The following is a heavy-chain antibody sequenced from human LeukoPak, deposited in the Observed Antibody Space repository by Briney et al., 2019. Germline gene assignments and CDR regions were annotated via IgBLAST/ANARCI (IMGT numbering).Heavy chain of an antibody. CDR3: ARDIAVAGTNDY. V-gene: IGHV3-30*02. CDR2: IRYDGSNK. CDR1: GFTFSSYG. D-gene: IGHD6-19*01. Sequence: GGSLRLSCAASGFTFSSYGMHWVRQAPGKGLEWVAFIRYDGSNKYYADSVKGRFTISRDNAKNSLYLQMNSLRAEDTAVYYCARDIAVAGTNDYWGQGTLVTVSS. J-gene: IGHJ4*02.